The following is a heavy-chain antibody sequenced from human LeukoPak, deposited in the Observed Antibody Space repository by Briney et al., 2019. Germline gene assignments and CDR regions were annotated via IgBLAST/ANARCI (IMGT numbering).Heavy chain of an antibody. J-gene: IGHJ4*02. D-gene: IGHD3-22*01. CDR1: GGSISSSSYY. V-gene: IGHV4-39*01. CDR3: ARQVYDSSGYYYVDY. CDR2: IYYSGST. Sequence: PSETLSLTCTVSGGSISSSSYYWGWIRQPPGKGLEWIGSIYYSGSTYYNPSLKSRVTISVDTSKNQFSLKLSSVTAVDTAVYYCARQVYDSSGYYYVDYWGQGTLVTVSS.